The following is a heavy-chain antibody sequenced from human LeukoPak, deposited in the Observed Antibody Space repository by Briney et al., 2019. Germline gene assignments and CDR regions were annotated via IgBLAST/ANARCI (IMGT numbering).Heavy chain of an antibody. J-gene: IGHJ4*02. CDR1: GGTFSSYA. CDR2: IIPIFGTA. V-gene: IGHV1-69*01. Sequence: SVKVSCKASGGTFSSYAISWVRQAPGQGLEWMGGIIPIFGTANYAQKFQGRVTITADESTGTAYMELSSLRSEDTAVYYCARGAYYYDSSGYYYPDYWGQGTLVTVSS. D-gene: IGHD3-22*01. CDR3: ARGAYYYDSSGYYYPDY.